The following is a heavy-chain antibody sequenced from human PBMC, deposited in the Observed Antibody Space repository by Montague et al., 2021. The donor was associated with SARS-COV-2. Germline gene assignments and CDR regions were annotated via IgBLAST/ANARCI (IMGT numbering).Heavy chain of an antibody. Sequence: SETLSLTCTISGGSISSRSYYWGWIRQPPGKGLEWIGGIYYSGNTYYNPSLKSRVTISVDTSKNQFSLKLSSVTAADTAVYYCARVAESTYYDFWSGYLRFYYFDYWGQGTLVPVSS. CDR2: IYYSGNT. CDR1: GGSISSRSYY. J-gene: IGHJ4*02. V-gene: IGHV4-39*07. CDR3: ARVAESTYYDFWSGYLRFYYFDY. D-gene: IGHD3-3*01.